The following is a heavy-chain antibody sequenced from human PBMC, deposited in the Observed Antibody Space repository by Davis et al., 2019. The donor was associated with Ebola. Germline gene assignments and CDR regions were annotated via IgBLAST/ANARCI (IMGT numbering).Heavy chain of an antibody. Sequence: GESPKIPCAASGFTFSSYAMSWVRQAPGKGLEWVSAISGSGGRTYYADSVKGRFTISRDNSKNTLYLQMNSLRAEDTAVYYCARSRLDPLVTLYYFDYWGQGTLVTVSS. V-gene: IGHV3-23*01. CDR1: GFTFSSYA. J-gene: IGHJ4*02. CDR2: ISGSGGRT. D-gene: IGHD3-9*01. CDR3: ARSRLDPLVTLYYFDY.